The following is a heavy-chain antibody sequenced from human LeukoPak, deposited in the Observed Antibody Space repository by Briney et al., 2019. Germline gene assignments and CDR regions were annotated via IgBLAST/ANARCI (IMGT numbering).Heavy chain of an antibody. CDR3: ARNAGWIQLWPPGHNWFDP. J-gene: IGHJ5*02. D-gene: IGHD5-18*01. V-gene: IGHV1-18*01. CDR1: GYTFTSYG. Sequence: ASVKVSCKASGYTFTSYGISWVRQAPGQGLEWMGWISAYNGNTNYAQKLQGRVTMTTDTSTSTAYMELRSLRSDDTAVYYCARNAGWIQLWPPGHNWFDPWGQGTLVTVSS. CDR2: ISAYNGNT.